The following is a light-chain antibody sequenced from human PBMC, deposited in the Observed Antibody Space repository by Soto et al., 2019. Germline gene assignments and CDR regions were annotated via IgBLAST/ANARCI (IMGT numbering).Light chain of an antibody. V-gene: IGKV3-20*01. CDR1: QSVSSSF. CDR3: QHYGNSPPYT. CDR2: GAS. J-gene: IGKJ2*01. Sequence: EIVLTQSPGTLSLSPGERATLSCRASQSVSSSFLAWYQQKPGQAPRLLIYGASSRATGIPEGFSGSGSGTDFTLTISRLEPEDFAVYYCQHYGNSPPYTFGQGTKLEIK.